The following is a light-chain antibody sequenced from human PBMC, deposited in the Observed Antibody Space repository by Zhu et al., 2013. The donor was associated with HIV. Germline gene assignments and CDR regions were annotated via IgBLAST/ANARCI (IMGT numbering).Light chain of an antibody. CDR2: AAI. J-gene: IGKJ3*01. CDR3: QQSYSTVT. V-gene: IGKV1-39*01. CDR1: QTISSY. Sequence: DIQMTQSPSSVSASIGDRVTITCRASQTISSYLNWYQQKPGKAPKLLIYAAISLQSGVPSRFSGSGTGTDFTLTISSLQPEDFATYFCQQSYSTVTFGPGTKVDIK.